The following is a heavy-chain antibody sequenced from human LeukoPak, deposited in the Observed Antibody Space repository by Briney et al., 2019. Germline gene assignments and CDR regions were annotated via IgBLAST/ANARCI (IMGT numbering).Heavy chain of an antibody. Sequence: PSETLSLTCTVSGGSIGTSAYYWNWIRQHPGKGLEWIGSISDSGSTLYNPSLKSRVTISVDTSKNQFSLKLSSVTAADTAVYYCARVGRHDFWSGYYNWFDPWGQGTLVTVSS. CDR1: GGSIGTSAYY. CDR2: ISDSGST. J-gene: IGHJ5*02. D-gene: IGHD3-3*01. CDR3: ARVGRHDFWSGYYNWFDP. V-gene: IGHV4-61*08.